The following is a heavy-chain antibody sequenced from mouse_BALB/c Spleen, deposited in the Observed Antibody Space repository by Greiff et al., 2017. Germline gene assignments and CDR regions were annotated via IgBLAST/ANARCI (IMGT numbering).Heavy chain of an antibody. V-gene: IGHV6-6*02. J-gene: IGHJ3*01. CDR1: GFTFSNYW. Sequence: EVKLMESGGGLVQPGGSMKLSCVASGFTFSNYWMNWVRQSPEKGLEWVAEIRLKSNNYETHYAESVKGRFTISRDDSKSSVYLQMNNLRAEDTGIYYCTNYYRYDGFAYWGQGTLVTVSA. CDR2: IRLKSNNYET. CDR3: TNYYRYDGFAY. D-gene: IGHD2-14*01.